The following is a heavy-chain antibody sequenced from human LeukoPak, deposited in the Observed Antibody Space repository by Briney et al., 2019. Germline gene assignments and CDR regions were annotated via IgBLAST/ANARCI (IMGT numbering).Heavy chain of an antibody. V-gene: IGHV3-11*04. Sequence: GGSLRLSCTASGFTFSDYYMTWIRQAPGKGLEWLSHISSTASSISYANSVKGRFTISRDNAKDSLYLEMNSLRVEDTAVYYCARSGILYALDDWGLGTLVTVSS. CDR2: ISSTASSI. CDR3: ARSGILYALDD. D-gene: IGHD2-8*01. CDR1: GFTFSDYY. J-gene: IGHJ4*02.